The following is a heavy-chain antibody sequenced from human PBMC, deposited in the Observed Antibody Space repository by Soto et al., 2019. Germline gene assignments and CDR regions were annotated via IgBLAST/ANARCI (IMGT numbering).Heavy chain of an antibody. CDR3: VRARSTDSRPDY. CDR1: GFSLSSYA. J-gene: IGHJ4*02. D-gene: IGHD3-22*01. Sequence: PGGSLRLSCVGSGFSLSSYAMSWVRQAPGKGLQWVSTISGSGGSSYSQYYEDSLKGRFTISRDNAKNSLFLQLDSLRAEDTAVYFCVRARSTDSRPDYWGQGTLVTVSS. V-gene: IGHV3-21*01. CDR2: ISGSGGSSYSQ.